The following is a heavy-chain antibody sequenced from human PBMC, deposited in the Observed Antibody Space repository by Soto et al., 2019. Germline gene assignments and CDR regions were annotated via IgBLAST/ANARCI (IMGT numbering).Heavy chain of an antibody. J-gene: IGHJ4*02. D-gene: IGHD2-8*02. CDR3: ARDLVGLTHFDY. CDR1: GYSISTYY. CDR2: IYYLGRT. V-gene: IGHV4-59*01. Sequence: SETLSLXCTVSGYSISTYYWNWVRQPLGKGLEWIGYIYYLGRTNYNPSLRSRVTMSLDTSKNQISLNLNSVTAADTAVYYCARDLVGLTHFDYWGQGILVTVSS.